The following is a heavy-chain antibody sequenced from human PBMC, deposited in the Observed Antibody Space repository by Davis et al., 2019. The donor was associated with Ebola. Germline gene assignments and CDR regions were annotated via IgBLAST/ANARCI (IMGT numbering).Heavy chain of an antibody. V-gene: IGHV1-18*04. CDR1: GYTFTSYG. J-gene: IGHJ4*02. Sequence: ASVKVSCKASGYTFTSYGISWVRQAPGQGLEWMGWISAYNGNTNYAQKLQGRVTMTTDTSTSTAYMELRSLRSDDTAVYYCARVSGNWNYGIYNIDYWGQGTLVTVSS. CDR2: ISAYNGNT. CDR3: ARVSGNWNYGIYNIDY. D-gene: IGHD1-7*01.